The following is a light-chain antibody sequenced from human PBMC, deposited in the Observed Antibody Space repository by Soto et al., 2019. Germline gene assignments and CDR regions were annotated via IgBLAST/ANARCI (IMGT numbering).Light chain of an antibody. CDR3: QQYATSQT. CDR1: QSVTSY. J-gene: IGKJ1*01. Sequence: EIVLTQSPGTLSLSPGERATLSCRASQSVTSYLAWYQQKPGLAPRLLIYASSTRATGIPDRFSGGGSGTDFTLNISRLEPEDFAVYYCQQYATSQTFGQGTKVEI. V-gene: IGKV3-20*01. CDR2: ASS.